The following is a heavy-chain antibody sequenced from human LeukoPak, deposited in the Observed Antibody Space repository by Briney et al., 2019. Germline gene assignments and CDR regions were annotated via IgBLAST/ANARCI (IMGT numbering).Heavy chain of an antibody. V-gene: IGHV3-66*02. CDR3: AREQRIVGSSWDNWFDP. CDR1: GFTVSSNY. J-gene: IGHJ5*02. CDR2: IYSGGST. Sequence: GGSLRLSCAASGFTVSSNYMSWVRQAPGKGLEWVSVIYSGGSTYYADSVKGRFTISRDNSKNTLYLQMNSLRAEDTAVYYCAREQRIVGSSWDNWFDPWGQGTLVTVSP. D-gene: IGHD6-13*01.